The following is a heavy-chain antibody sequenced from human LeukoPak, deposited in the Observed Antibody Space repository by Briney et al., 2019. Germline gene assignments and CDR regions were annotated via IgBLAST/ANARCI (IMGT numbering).Heavy chain of an antibody. CDR2: IYYSGST. CDR3: ARRQWPRGNWFDP. D-gene: IGHD6-19*01. Sequence: PSETLSLTCTVSGGSISSYYWSWLRQPPGKGLEWIGYIYYSGSTNYNPSLKSRVTISVDTSKNQFSLKLSSVTAADTAVYYCARRQWPRGNWFDPWGQGTLVTVSS. CDR1: GGSISSYY. V-gene: IGHV4-59*08. J-gene: IGHJ5*02.